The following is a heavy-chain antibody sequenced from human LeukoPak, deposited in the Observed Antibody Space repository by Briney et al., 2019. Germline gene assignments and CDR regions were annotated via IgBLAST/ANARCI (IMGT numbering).Heavy chain of an antibody. CDR1: GGSISSSSYY. CDR3: ASHALRYFDY. D-gene: IGHD3-9*01. V-gene: IGHV4-39*01. J-gene: IGHJ4*02. Sequence: SETLSLTCTVSGGSISSSSYYWGWIRQPPGKGLEWIGSIYYSGSTYYNPSLKSRVTISVDTSKNQFSLKLSSVTAADTAVYYCASHALRYFDYWGQGTPVTVSS. CDR2: IYYSGST.